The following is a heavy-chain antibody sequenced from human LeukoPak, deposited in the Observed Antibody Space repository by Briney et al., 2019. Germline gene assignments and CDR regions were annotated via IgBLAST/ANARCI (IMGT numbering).Heavy chain of an antibody. CDR1: GFTFSSYS. CDR3: ARDPSYYDSSGYLFDY. V-gene: IGHV3-48*01. CDR2: ISRSSSTV. Sequence: PGGSLRLSCAAPGFTFSSYSMNWVRLAPGKGLQWVSYISRSSSTVYYADSVKGRFTISRDNAKNSLYLQMNSLRAEDTAAYYCARDPSYYDSSGYLFDYWGQGALVTVSS. D-gene: IGHD3-22*01. J-gene: IGHJ4*02.